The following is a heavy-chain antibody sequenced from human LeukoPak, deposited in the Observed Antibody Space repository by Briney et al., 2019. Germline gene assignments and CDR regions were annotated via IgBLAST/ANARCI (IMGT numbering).Heavy chain of an antibody. V-gene: IGHV3-66*02. Sequence: GGPLRLSCAASGFTVSSNYMNWVRRAPGKGLEWVSIIYSGGDTYYADSVKGRFTISRDNSKNTLYLQMNSLRAEDTAVYYCTRGPGSTWYSDYWGQGTLVTVSS. CDR3: TRGPGSTWYSDY. CDR2: IYSGGDT. D-gene: IGHD6-13*01. J-gene: IGHJ4*02. CDR1: GFTVSSNY.